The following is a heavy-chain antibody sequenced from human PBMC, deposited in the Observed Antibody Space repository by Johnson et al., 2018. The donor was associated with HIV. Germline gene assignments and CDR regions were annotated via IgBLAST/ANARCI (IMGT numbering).Heavy chain of an antibody. CDR3: AREYYYDSSGTPVFDI. Sequence: VQLVESGGDLVQPGGSLRLFCAASGFTVSGNYMSWVRQTPGTGLEWVAGINWNGGSTGYADSVKGRFTISRDNAKNSLYLQMNSLRAEDTAVYYCAREYYYDSSGTPVFDIWGQGTMVTVSS. V-gene: IGHV3-20*04. CDR1: GFTVSGNY. J-gene: IGHJ3*02. D-gene: IGHD3-22*01. CDR2: INWNGGST.